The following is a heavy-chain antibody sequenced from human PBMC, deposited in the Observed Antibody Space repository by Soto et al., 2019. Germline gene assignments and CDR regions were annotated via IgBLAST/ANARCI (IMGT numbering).Heavy chain of an antibody. V-gene: IGHV5-10-1*01. CDR1: GYSFTSYW. J-gene: IGHJ6*02. D-gene: IGHD2-15*01. CDR2: IDPSDSYT. CDR3: AAAPYCSGGNCYPFYYYYYGMDV. Sequence: GESLKISCKGSGYSFTSYWISWVRQMPGKGLEWMGRIDPSDSYTNYSPSFQGHVTISADKSISTAYLQWSSLKASDTAMYYCAAAPYCSGGNCYPFYYYYYGMDVWGQGTTVTVSS.